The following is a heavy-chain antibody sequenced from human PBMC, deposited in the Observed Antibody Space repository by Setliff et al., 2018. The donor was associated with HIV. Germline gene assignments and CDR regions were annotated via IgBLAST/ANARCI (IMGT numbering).Heavy chain of an antibody. Sequence: GASVKVSCKASGYTFTGYFIHWVRQAPGQGLEWMGRINPNTGDTNYAQKFQDRVTMTRDTSINTAYMELSRLRSDDTAVYYCAREYDVLTGYYISAFDIWGQGTMDTVSS. CDR3: AREYDVLTGYYISAFDI. V-gene: IGHV1-2*06. J-gene: IGHJ3*02. CDR2: INPNTGDT. D-gene: IGHD3-9*01. CDR1: GYTFTGYF.